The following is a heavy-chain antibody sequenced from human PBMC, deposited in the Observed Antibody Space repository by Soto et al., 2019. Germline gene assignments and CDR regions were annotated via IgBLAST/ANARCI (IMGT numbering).Heavy chain of an antibody. D-gene: IGHD1-26*01. CDR2: IYYSGST. V-gene: IGHV4-31*03. J-gene: IGHJ4*02. CDR1: GGSISSGVYY. CDR3: ARGEGGRYTPTYLDD. Sequence: SETLSLTCTVSGGSISSGVYYWSWIRHHPGKGLEWIGYIYYSGSTSYNPSLKSRLTMSVDTSKNQFSLKLSYVTAADTAVYYCARGEGGRYTPTYLDDLCQGTLVTVSS.